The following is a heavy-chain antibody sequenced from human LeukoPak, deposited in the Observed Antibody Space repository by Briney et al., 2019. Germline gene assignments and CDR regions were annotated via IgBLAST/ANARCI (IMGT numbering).Heavy chain of an antibody. J-gene: IGHJ4*02. CDR2: IKQDGGEM. D-gene: IGHD4/OR15-4a*01. Sequence: GGSLRLSCAASGFPFSSYWMSWVRQAPGKGPEWVANIKQDGGEMFHVDSVKGRFTISRDNAKNSLYLQMNSLRVEDTAVYYCAREDHANYNYWGQGTLVTVSS. V-gene: IGHV3-7*01. CDR3: AREDHANYNY. CDR1: GFPFSSYW.